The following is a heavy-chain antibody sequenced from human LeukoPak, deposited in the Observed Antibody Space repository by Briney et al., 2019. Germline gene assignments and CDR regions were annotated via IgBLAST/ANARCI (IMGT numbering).Heavy chain of an antibody. CDR1: GGSISSYY. Sequence: SETLSLTCTVSGGSISSYYWSWIRQPPGKGLEWIAYISDIGSINYNPSLKSRVTISLDTSKNQFSLKLSSVTAADTAVYYCAGHRPRNTVDFWGQGTLVTVSS. J-gene: IGHJ4*02. CDR3: AGHRPRNTVDF. CDR2: ISDIGSI. V-gene: IGHV4-59*08. D-gene: IGHD2/OR15-2a*01.